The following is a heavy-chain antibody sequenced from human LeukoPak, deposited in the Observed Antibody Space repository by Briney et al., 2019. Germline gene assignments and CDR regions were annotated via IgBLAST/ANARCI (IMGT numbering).Heavy chain of an antibody. CDR2: IYYSGST. V-gene: IGHV4-61*01. J-gene: IGHJ4*02. CDR1: GGSVSSGSYY. D-gene: IGHD2-15*01. Sequence: PSETLSLTCTVSGGSVSSGSYYWSWIRQPPGKGLEWIGYIYYSGSTNYNPSLKSRVTISVDTSKNQFSLKLSSVTAADTAVYYCARERCSGGSCYLGYWGQGTLVTVSS. CDR3: ARERCSGGSCYLGY.